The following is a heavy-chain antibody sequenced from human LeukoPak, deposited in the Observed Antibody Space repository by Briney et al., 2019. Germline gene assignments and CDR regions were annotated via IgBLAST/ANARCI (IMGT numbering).Heavy chain of an antibody. CDR2: ISSSSSTI. CDR3: ARALQWLDDY. J-gene: IGHJ4*02. CDR1: GLTVSGNY. Sequence: GGSLRLSCAASGLTVSGNYMSWVRQAPGKGLEWVSYISSSSSTIYYADSVKGRFTISRDNAKNSLYLQMNSLRDEDTAVYYCARALQWLDDYWGQGTLVTVSS. V-gene: IGHV3-48*02. D-gene: IGHD6-19*01.